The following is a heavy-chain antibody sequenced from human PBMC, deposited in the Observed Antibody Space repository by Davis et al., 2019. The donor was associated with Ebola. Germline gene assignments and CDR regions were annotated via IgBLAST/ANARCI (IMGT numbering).Heavy chain of an antibody. Sequence: GESLKISCKGSGYSFTSYWIGWVRQMPGKGLEWMGIIYPGDSDTRYSPSFQGQVTISADKSISTAYLQWSSLKASDTAMYYCARNYCSSTSCSELDPWGQGTLVTVSS. CDR3: ARNYCSSTSCSELDP. CDR1: GYSFTSYW. J-gene: IGHJ5*02. V-gene: IGHV5-51*01. CDR2: IYPGDSDT. D-gene: IGHD2-2*01.